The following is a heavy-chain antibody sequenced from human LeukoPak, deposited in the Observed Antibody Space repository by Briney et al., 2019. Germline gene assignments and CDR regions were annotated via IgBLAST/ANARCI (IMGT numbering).Heavy chain of an antibody. J-gene: IGHJ5*02. CDR2: IWYDGSNK. V-gene: IGHV3-33*06. D-gene: IGHD3-22*01. CDR1: GFTFSSYD. CDR3: AKDRAPGYYYDSSGYGLTFDP. Sequence: PGGSLRLSCAASGFTFSSYDMHWVRQAPGKGLEWVAVIWYDGSNKYYADSVKGRFTISRDNSKNTLYLQMNSLRAEDTAVYYCAKDRAPGYYYDSSGYGLTFDPWGQGTLVTVSS.